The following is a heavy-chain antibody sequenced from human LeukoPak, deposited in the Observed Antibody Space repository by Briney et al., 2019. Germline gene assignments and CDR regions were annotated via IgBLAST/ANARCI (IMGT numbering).Heavy chain of an antibody. V-gene: IGHV3-23*01. J-gene: IGHJ4*02. CDR3: ARHYDKSALRYFDY. CDR1: GFTFINRA. Sequence: PGASLRLSCAASGFTFINRAMSWVRQAPGKGLEWVSGIKGRFIISRDNSKNTLYLQVNSLRAEDTAEYYCARHYDKSALRYFDYWGQGTLAIVSS. D-gene: IGHD3-22*01. CDR2: I.